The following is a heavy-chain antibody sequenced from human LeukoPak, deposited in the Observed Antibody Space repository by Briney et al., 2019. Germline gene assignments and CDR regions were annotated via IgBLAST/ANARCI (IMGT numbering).Heavy chain of an antibody. V-gene: IGHV4-59*01. D-gene: IGHD3-22*01. CDR3: ARSSEGRYYYDSSGYSYYYYYMDV. CDR2: IRESGST. CDR1: GGSISSYY. Sequence: PSETLSLTCTVSGGSISSYYWSWIRQSPGKGLEWIGYIRESGSTNDNPFLKSRVTISLDTSKNQFSLKLSSVTAADTAVYYCARSSEGRYYYDSSGYSYYYYYMDVWGKGTTVTISS. J-gene: IGHJ6*03.